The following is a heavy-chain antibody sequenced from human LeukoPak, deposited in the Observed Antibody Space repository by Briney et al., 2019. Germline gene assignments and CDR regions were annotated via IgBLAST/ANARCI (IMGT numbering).Heavy chain of an antibody. CDR1: GFTFSTYA. CDR2: ISGGGDST. J-gene: IGHJ4*02. V-gene: IGHV3-23*01. Sequence: PGGSLRLSCAASGFTFSTYAMSWVRQAPGKGLEWVSSISGGGDSTHCEDSVKGRFSISRDNSKNTLYLQINSLRAEDTATYHCAKDRAVAGISAATDWGQGTLVTVSS. D-gene: IGHD6-19*01. CDR3: AKDRAVAGISAATD.